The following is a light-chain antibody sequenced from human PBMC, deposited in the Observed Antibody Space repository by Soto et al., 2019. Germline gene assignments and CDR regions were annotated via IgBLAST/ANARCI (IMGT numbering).Light chain of an antibody. J-gene: IGLJ3*02. CDR3: TSYTSSSTLRV. Sequence: QSALTQPASVSGSPGQSITISCTGTSRDVGGYNYVSWHQQHPGKAPKVIITEVSNRPSGVSNRFSGSKSGNTASLTISGLQAEDEADYYCTSYTSSSTLRVFGGGTKLTVL. V-gene: IGLV2-14*01. CDR2: EVS. CDR1: SRDVGGYNY.